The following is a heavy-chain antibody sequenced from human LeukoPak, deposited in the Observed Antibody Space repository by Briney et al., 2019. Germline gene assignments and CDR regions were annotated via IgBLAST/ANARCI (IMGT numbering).Heavy chain of an antibody. CDR3: AKADGDLPPTGIDY. V-gene: IGHV3-23*01. J-gene: IGHJ4*02. D-gene: IGHD4-17*01. Sequence: PGGSLRLSCAASGFTFSSYAMSWVRQAPGKGLETVSAISGSGGSTYYADSVKGRFTISRDNSKNTLYLQMNSLRAEDTAVYYCAKADGDLPPTGIDYWGQGTLVTVSS. CDR1: GFTFSSYA. CDR2: ISGSGGST.